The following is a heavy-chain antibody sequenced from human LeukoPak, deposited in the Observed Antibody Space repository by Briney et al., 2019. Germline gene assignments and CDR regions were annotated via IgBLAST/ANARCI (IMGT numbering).Heavy chain of an antibody. CDR1: GYSFTSYW. Sequence: GESLKISCKGSGYSFTSYWIGWVRQMPGKGLEWMGIIYPGDPDTRYSPSFQGQVTISADKSISTAYLQWSSLKASDTAMYYCARHLKSTGNWFDPWGQGTLVTVSS. D-gene: IGHD3-10*01. V-gene: IGHV5-51*01. J-gene: IGHJ5*02. CDR3: ARHLKSTGNWFDP. CDR2: IYPGDPDT.